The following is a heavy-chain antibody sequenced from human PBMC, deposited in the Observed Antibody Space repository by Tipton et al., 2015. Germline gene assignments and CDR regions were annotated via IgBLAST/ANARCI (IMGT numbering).Heavy chain of an antibody. CDR3: VRARGRHGGLFDS. CDR2: IQYSGST. Sequence: TLSLTCSVSSDSISKYYWSWIRQPPGKELEWIGYIQYSGSTNYNPSLKSRVTISVDTSKTQFSLKMSSVTASDTAVYYCVRARGRHGGLFDSWGQGTLVTVSS. J-gene: IGHJ4*02. D-gene: IGHD4-23*01. V-gene: IGHV4-59*01. CDR1: SDSISKYY.